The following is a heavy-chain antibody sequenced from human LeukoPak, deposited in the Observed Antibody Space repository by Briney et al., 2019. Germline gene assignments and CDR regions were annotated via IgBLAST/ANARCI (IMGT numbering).Heavy chain of an antibody. CDR2: IRSKADGGTT. CDR3: TREDYDSSGYYLDY. V-gene: IGHV3-49*03. J-gene: IGHJ4*02. CDR1: GFTFGDYA. Sequence: GGSLRLSCTASGFTFGDYAMSWFRQAPGKGLEWVGFIRSKADGGTTEYAASVKGRFTISRDDSKSIAYLQMNSLKTEDTAMYYCTREDYDSSGYYLDYWGQGTLVTVSS. D-gene: IGHD3-22*01.